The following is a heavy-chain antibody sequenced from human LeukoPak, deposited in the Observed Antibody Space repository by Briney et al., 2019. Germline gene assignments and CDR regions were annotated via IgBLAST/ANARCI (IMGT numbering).Heavy chain of an antibody. Sequence: GGSLRLSCAASGLTFSSYAMSWVRQAPGKGLEWVSAISGSGGSTYYADSVKGRFTISRDNSKNTLYLQMNSLRAEDTAVYYCAKGRGYSGYDLLDYWGQGTLVTVSS. CDR1: GLTFSSYA. D-gene: IGHD5-12*01. CDR3: AKGRGYSGYDLLDY. CDR2: ISGSGGST. V-gene: IGHV3-23*01. J-gene: IGHJ4*02.